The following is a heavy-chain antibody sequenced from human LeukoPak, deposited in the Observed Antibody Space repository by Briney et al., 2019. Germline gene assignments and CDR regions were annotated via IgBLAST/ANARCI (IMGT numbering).Heavy chain of an antibody. CDR3: VRDSHHYDISGVYDY. V-gene: IGHV3-11*01. D-gene: IGHD3-22*01. J-gene: IGHJ4*02. CDR2: ISRSGSNI. CDR1: GFTFSDYY. Sequence: GGSLRLSCAASGFTFSDYYMSWLRQAPGKGLEWVTYISRSGSNIYYIDSVKGRFTISRDNAKNSLYLQMNSLRAEDTAVYYCVRDSHHYDISGVYDYWGQGTRVTVSS.